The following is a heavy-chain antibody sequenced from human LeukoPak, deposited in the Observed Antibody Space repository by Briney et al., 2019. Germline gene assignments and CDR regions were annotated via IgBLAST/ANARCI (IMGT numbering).Heavy chain of an antibody. V-gene: IGHV4-59*01. D-gene: IGHD2-2*01. CDR2: IYYSGST. J-gene: IGHJ5*02. CDR1: GGSISSYY. Sequence: SETLSLTCTVSGGSISSYYWSWIRQPPGKGLEWIGYIYYSGSTNYNPSLKSRVTISVDTSKNQFSLKLSSVTAADTAVYYCARDRGYCSSTSCLNWFDPWGQGTLVTVSS. CDR3: ARDRGYCSSTSCLNWFDP.